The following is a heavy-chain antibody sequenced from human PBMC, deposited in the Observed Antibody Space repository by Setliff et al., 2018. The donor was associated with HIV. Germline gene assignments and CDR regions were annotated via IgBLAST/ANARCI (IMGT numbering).Heavy chain of an antibody. CDR3: ARNQCDSSGWYAGDY. CDR1: GYTFTRYH. Sequence: ASVKVSCKAPGYTFTRYHMQCVRQAPGQGLERMGVINTSGGSAGYAEKFRGRVTMTRDTSTSTVYMELRNLRSEYTAVYYCARNQCDSSGWYAGDYWGHGALLTVSS. J-gene: IGHJ4*01. V-gene: IGHV1-46*01. CDR2: INTSGGSA. D-gene: IGHD6-19*01.